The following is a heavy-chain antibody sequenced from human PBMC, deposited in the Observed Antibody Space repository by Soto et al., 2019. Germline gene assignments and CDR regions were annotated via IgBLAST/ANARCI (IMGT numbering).Heavy chain of an antibody. J-gene: IGHJ4*02. Sequence: QVQLVQSGAEVTKPGASVTVSCKASGYTFPTYGLSWVRQAPGQGLEWMGWIVANSGNTVYAQEFHGRRTITNDKPTNTGLMELRSLSSDGTALYYCGGGAGNGSGSRQFDNWGQGTLVTVSS. CDR2: IVANSGNT. V-gene: IGHV1-18*01. D-gene: IGHD3-10*01. CDR1: GYTFPTYG. CDR3: GGGAGNGSGSRQFDN.